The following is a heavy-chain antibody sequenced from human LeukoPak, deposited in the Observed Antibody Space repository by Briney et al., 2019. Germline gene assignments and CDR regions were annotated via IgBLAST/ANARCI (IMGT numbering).Heavy chain of an antibody. Sequence: SETLSLTCTVSGGSVNSGNYYWSWIRQPPGKGLEWIGCAYYTGSTNFNPSLKSRVTISVDTSKNQFSLRLSSVTAADTAVYYCARHSSGFPWFDPWGQGTLVTVSS. CDR2: AYYTGST. CDR1: GGSVNSGNYY. CDR3: ARHSSGFPWFDP. V-gene: IGHV4-61*01. J-gene: IGHJ5*02. D-gene: IGHD6-25*01.